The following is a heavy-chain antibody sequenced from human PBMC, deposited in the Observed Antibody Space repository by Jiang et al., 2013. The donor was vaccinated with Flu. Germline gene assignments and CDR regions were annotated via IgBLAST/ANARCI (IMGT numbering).Heavy chain of an antibody. Sequence: GPGLVKPSQTLSLTCAVSGGSISSGGYSWSWIRQPPGKGLEWIGYIYHSGSTYYNPSLKSRVTISVDRSKNQFSLKLSSVTAADTAVYYCARETTLDAFDIWGQGTMVTVSS. V-gene: IGHV4-30-2*01. CDR3: ARETTLDAFDI. J-gene: IGHJ3*02. CDR1: GGSISSGGYS. D-gene: IGHD2/OR15-2a*01. CDR2: IYHSGST.